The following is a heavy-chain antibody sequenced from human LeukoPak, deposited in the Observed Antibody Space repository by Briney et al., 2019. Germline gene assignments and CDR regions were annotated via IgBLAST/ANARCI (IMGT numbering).Heavy chain of an antibody. CDR3: AKINSITLVRGANILLNN. J-gene: IGHJ4*02. CDR2: IDGTGRTT. Sequence: PGGSLRLSCAASGFTFSSYGINWVRQAPGKGLEWVSSIDGTGRTTDYADSVKGRFNTSRDNSKNAAYLQLDSLRADDTAVYYCAKINSITLVRGANILLNNWGQGTLVTVSS. CDR1: GFTFSSYG. D-gene: IGHD3-10*01. V-gene: IGHV3-23*01.